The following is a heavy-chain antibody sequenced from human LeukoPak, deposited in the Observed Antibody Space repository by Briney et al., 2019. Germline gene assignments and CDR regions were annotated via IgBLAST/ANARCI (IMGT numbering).Heavy chain of an antibody. D-gene: IGHD2-15*01. CDR1: GFSVGSNY. CDR3: ARDSLGYCSGGSCSGLSRGTDYYYYYMDV. J-gene: IGHJ6*03. CDR2: IYSGGST. Sequence: GGSLRLSCAASGFSVGSNYMTWVRQAPGKGLEWVSLIYSGGSTYYADSVKGRFTISRDNSKNTLYLQMNSLRAEDTAVYYCARDSLGYCSGGSCSGLSRGTDYYYYYMDVWGKGTTVTVSS. V-gene: IGHV3-66*01.